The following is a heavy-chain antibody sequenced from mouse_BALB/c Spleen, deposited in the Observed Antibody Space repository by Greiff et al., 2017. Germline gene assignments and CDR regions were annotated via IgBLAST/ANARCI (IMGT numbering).Heavy chain of an antibody. CDR1: GFSLTSYG. V-gene: IGHV2-9*02. Sequence: VKLVESGPGLVAPSQSLSITCTVSGFSLTSYGVHWVRQPPGKGLEWLGVIWAGGSTNYNSALMSRLSISKDNSKSQVFLKMNSLQTDDTAMYYCARDDYGSSYGAMDYWGQGTSVTVSS. CDR3: ARDDYGSSYGAMDY. CDR2: IWAGGST. J-gene: IGHJ4*01. D-gene: IGHD1-1*01.